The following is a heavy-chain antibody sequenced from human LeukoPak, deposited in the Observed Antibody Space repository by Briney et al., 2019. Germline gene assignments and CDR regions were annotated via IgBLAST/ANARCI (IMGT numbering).Heavy chain of an antibody. CDR1: GFTVNSNY. CDR3: ARGFDFWSGYGYYFDY. Sequence: PGGSLRLSCAASGFTVNSNYMSWVRQAPGKGLEWVSVIYSGGSTYYADSVKGRFTISRDDSKNTLYLQMNSLRAEDTAVYYCARGFDFWSGYGYYFDYWGQGTLVTVSS. J-gene: IGHJ4*02. CDR2: IYSGGST. D-gene: IGHD3-3*01. V-gene: IGHV3-53*01.